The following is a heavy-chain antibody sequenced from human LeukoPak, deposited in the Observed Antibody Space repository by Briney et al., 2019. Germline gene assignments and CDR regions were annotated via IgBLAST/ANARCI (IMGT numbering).Heavy chain of an antibody. CDR2: ISSSSSYI. CDR3: ARAQTGTTGAFDI. J-gene: IGHJ3*02. V-gene: IGHV3-21*01. CDR1: GFTFSSYS. D-gene: IGHD1-7*01. Sequence: GGSLRLSCAASGFTFSSYSMSRVRQAPGKGLEWVSFISSSSSYIYYADSVKGRFTISRDNAKNSLYLQMNSLRAEDTAVYYCARAQTGTTGAFDIWGQGTMVTVSS.